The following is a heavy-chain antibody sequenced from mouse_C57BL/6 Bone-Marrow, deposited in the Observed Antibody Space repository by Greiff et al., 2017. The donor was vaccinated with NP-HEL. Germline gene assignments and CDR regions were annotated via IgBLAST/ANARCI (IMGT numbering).Heavy chain of an antibody. CDR1: GFTFSDYG. J-gene: IGHJ3*01. Sequence: EVMLVESGGGLVKPGGSLKLSCAASGFTFSDYGMHWVRQAPEKGLEWVAYISSGSGTIYYADTVKGRFTISRDNAKNTLFLQMTSLRSEDTAMYYCARRDYYGSSSAWFAYWAKGLWSLSLQ. CDR3: ARRDYYGSSSAWFAY. V-gene: IGHV5-17*01. D-gene: IGHD1-1*01. CDR2: ISSGSGTI.